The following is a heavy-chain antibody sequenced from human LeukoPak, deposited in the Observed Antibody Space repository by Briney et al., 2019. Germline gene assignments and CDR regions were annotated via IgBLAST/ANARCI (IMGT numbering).Heavy chain of an antibody. CDR1: GFTFSSYG. D-gene: IGHD2-2*01. V-gene: IGHV3-30*02. CDR3: ANSDRIFPKEHHFRYCSSTSCWEDAFDI. Sequence: GGSLGLSCAASGFTFSSYGMHWVGQAPGKGLEWVAFIRYDVSNKYYADSVKGRFTISRDNSKNTLYLQMNSLRAEDTAVYYCANSDRIFPKEHHFRYCSSTSCWEDAFDIWGQGTMVTVSS. CDR2: IRYDVSNK. J-gene: IGHJ3*02.